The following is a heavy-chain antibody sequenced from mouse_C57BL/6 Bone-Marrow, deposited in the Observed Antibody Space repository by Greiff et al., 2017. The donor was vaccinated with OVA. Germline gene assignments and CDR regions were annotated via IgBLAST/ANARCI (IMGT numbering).Heavy chain of an antibody. CDR2: ISYSGST. CDR3: ARDYYGSSLWYFDV. J-gene: IGHJ1*03. CDR1: GYSITSDY. D-gene: IGHD1-1*01. Sequence: VQLQQSGPGLAKPSQTLSLTCSVTGYSITSDYWNWIRKFPGNKLEYMGYISYSGSTYYNPSLKSRISITRDTSTNQYYLQLNSVTTEDTATYYCARDYYGSSLWYFDVWGTGTTVTVSS. V-gene: IGHV3-8*01.